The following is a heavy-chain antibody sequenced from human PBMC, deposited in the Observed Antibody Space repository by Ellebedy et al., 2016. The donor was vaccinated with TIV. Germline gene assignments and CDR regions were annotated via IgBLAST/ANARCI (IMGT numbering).Heavy chain of an antibody. CDR1: EITFSVHW. J-gene: IGHJ3*02. D-gene: IGHD1-14*01. CDR2: INQDGSEI. V-gene: IGHV3-7*01. Sequence: GESLKISXAGSEITFSVHWMNWVRQAPGKGLEWVANINQDGSEINYVDSVKGRFTISRDNAKNSVYLQMNSLRAEDTAVYYCARRNDLDIWGQGTMVTVSS. CDR3: ARRNDLDI.